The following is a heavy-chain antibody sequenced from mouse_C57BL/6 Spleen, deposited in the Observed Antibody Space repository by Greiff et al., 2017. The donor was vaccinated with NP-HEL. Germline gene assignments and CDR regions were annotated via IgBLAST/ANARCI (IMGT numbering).Heavy chain of an antibody. CDR2: IDPSDSYT. Sequence: VQLQQPGAELVKPGASVKLSCKASGYTFTSYWMQWVKQRPGQGLEWIGEIDPSDSYTNYNQKFKGKATLTVDTSSSTAYMQLSSLTSEDSAVYYCARGGDGNYWYFDVWGTGTTVTVSS. J-gene: IGHJ1*03. CDR3: ARGGDGNYWYFDV. CDR1: GYTFTSYW. V-gene: IGHV1-50*01. D-gene: IGHD2-1*01.